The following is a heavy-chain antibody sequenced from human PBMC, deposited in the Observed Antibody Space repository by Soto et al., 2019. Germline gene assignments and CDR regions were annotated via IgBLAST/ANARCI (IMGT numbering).Heavy chain of an antibody. CDR3: ARDPRSITGTTSSEDFQH. J-gene: IGHJ1*01. Sequence: QAQLMQSGAEVKKPGSSVKVSCKASGGTFSGYAINWVRQAPGQGLEWMGGIIPLLGITDYGQKFQGRITIAADESTGTAYMELRGLRSEDTAVYYCARDPRSITGTTSSEDFQHWGKGTLVSVSS. V-gene: IGHV1-69*01. CDR1: GGTFSGYA. CDR2: IIPLLGIT. D-gene: IGHD1-20*01.